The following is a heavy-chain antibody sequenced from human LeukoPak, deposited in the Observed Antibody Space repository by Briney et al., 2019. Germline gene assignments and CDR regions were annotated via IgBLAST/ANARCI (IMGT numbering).Heavy chain of an antibody. CDR1: GGSISSSY. CDR2: IYYSGST. Sequence: SETLSLTCTVSGGSISSSYWSWIRQPPGKALEWIGYIYYSGSTNYNPSPKSRVTISVDTSKNQFSLRLSSVTAADTAVYYCARRSGYDYENWFDPWGQGTLVTVSS. CDR3: ARRSGYDYENWFDP. J-gene: IGHJ5*02. D-gene: IGHD5-12*01. V-gene: IGHV4-59*08.